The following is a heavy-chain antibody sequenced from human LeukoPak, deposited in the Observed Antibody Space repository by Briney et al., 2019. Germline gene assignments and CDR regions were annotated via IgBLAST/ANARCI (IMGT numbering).Heavy chain of an antibody. CDR1: GDSVSSNSAA. CDR3: ASGYYYGSGSSPYFDY. CDR2: TYYRSKWYN. Sequence: SQTLSLTCAISGDSVSSNSAAWNWIRQSPSRGLEWLGRTYYRSKWYNDYAVSVKSRITINPDTSKNQFSLQLNSVTPEDTAVYYCASGYYYGSGSSPYFDYGGQGTLVTVSS. D-gene: IGHD3-10*01. J-gene: IGHJ4*02. V-gene: IGHV6-1*01.